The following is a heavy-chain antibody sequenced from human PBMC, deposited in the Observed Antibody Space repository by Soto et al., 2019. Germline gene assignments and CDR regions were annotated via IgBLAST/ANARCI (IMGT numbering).Heavy chain of an antibody. CDR3: TRGPRASPTGTGAH. J-gene: IGHJ4*02. CDR2: INGDGSST. D-gene: IGHD1-1*01. Sequence: PGGSLRLSCAASGFTFSTYWMRWVRQVPGKGLVWVSRINGDGSSTTYADSVKGRFTISRDNAKNTLYLQMNSLRAEDAAVYYCTRGPRASPTGTGAHWGQGTLVTVSS. V-gene: IGHV3-74*01. CDR1: GFTFSTYW.